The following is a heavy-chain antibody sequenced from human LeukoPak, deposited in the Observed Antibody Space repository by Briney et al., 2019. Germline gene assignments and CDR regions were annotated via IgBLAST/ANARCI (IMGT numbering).Heavy chain of an antibody. CDR3: ARGNSPLGCCSSTSCYDFDY. D-gene: IGHD2-2*01. CDR1: GGTFSSYA. CDR2: IIPIFGTA. J-gene: IGHJ4*02. Sequence: SVKVSCKASGGTFSSYAISWVRQAPGQGLEWMGGIIPIFGTANYAQKFQGRVTITADESTSTAYMELSSLRSEDTAVYYCARGNSPLGCCSSTSCYDFDYWGQGTLVTVSS. V-gene: IGHV1-69*13.